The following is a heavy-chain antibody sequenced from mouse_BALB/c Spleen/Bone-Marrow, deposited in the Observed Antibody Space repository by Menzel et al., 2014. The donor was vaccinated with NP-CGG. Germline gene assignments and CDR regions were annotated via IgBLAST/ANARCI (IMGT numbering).Heavy chain of an antibody. D-gene: IGHD2-14*01. CDR3: ASYYRYDRYFDV. V-gene: IGHV14-1*02. Sequence: EVQLQQSGAELVRPGALVKLSYKASGFNIKDYYMYWVKQRPEQGPEWIGWIDPENGNTIYDPKFQGKASITVDTSSNTACLQLSSPTSEDTAVYYCASYYRYDRYFDVWGAGTTVTVSS. CDR2: IDPENGNT. CDR1: GFNIKDYY. J-gene: IGHJ1*01.